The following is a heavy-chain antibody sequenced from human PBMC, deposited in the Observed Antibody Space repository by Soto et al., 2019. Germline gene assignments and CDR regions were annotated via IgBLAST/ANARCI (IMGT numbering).Heavy chain of an antibody. CDR1: GGSISSYY. CDR2: IYTSGST. J-gene: IGHJ3*02. CDR3: ARARYGYGLDAFDI. D-gene: IGHD5-18*01. V-gene: IGHV4-4*07. Sequence: QVQLQESGPGLVKPSETLSLTCTVSGGSISSYYWSWIRQPAGKGLEWIGRIYTSGSTNYNPSLKSLVPMSVDTSKNQFSLKLSSVTAADTAVYYCARARYGYGLDAFDIWGQGTMVTVSS.